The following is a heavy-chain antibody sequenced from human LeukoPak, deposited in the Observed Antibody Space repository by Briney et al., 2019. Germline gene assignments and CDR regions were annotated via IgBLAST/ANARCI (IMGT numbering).Heavy chain of an antibody. CDR3: ATDVGYS. CDR2: ITHVGGEK. V-gene: IGHV3-7*01. CDR1: GFTFSTYW. J-gene: IGHJ5*02. Sequence: GGSLRLSCAASGFTFSTYWMTWVRQAPGKGLEWVATITHVGGEKYYVDSVKGRFTISRDNAESSLSLQMNSLRGDDTAMYYCATDVGYSWGQGTLVTVSS. D-gene: IGHD6-13*01.